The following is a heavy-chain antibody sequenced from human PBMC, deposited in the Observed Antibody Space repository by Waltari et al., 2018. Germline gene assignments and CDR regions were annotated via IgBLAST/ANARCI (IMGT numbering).Heavy chain of an antibody. J-gene: IGHJ3*02. D-gene: IGHD2-15*01. CDR1: GGSFSGYY. V-gene: IGHV4-34*01. CDR2: INHSGST. Sequence: QVQLQQWGAGLLKPSETLSLTCAVYGGSFSGYYWSWIRQPPGKGLEWIGEINHSGSTNYNPSLKSRVTISVDTSKNQFSLKLSFVTAADTAVYYCARVYCSGGSCYDAFDIWGQGTMVTVSS. CDR3: ARVYCSGGSCYDAFDI.